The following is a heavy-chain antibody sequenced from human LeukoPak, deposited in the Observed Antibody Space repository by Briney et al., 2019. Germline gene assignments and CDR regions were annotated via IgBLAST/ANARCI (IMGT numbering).Heavy chain of an antibody. CDR1: GFTFSSYN. J-gene: IGHJ4*02. CDR3: ARDREGFGESYFDY. V-gene: IGHV3-21*01. Sequence: GGSLRLSCAASGFTFSSYNMNWVRQAPGKGLEWVSFISTSSSYVYYADSVKGRFTISRDNAKNSLYLQMNSLRAEDTAMYYCARDREGFGESYFDYWGQGTLVTVSS. CDR2: ISTSSSYV. D-gene: IGHD3-10*01.